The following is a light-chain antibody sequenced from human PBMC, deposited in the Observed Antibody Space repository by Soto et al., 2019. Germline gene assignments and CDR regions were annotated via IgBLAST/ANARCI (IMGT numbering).Light chain of an antibody. Sequence: EIVLTQSPGTLSLSPGERATLSCRASLSISTSYLTWYQQKPGQAPRLLMYGASSRATGIPDRFSGSGSGTDFALTISRLEPEDFAVYYCQQYGGSPRTFGQGTKVESK. V-gene: IGKV3-20*01. CDR2: GAS. J-gene: IGKJ1*01. CDR3: QQYGGSPRT. CDR1: LSISTSY.